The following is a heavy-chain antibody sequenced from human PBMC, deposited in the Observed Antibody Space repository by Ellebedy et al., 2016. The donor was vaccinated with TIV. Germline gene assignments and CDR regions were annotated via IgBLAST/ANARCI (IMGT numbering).Heavy chain of an antibody. J-gene: IGHJ4*02. CDR3: STLDNYGGNTPFDF. CDR1: GFSMSGYE. CDR2: IKSQTDGGTA. Sequence: GESLKISXATSGFSMSGYEMSWVRQAPGKGLEWVGRIKSQTDGGTADYAAPVKGRFIISRDDSKTTLYLQMNSLTLEDTAVYYCSTLDNYGGNTPFDFWGQGSLVTVSS. D-gene: IGHD4-23*01. V-gene: IGHV3-15*01.